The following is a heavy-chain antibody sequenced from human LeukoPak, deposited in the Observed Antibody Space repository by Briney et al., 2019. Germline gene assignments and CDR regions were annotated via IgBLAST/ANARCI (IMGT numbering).Heavy chain of an antibody. J-gene: IGHJ6*03. Sequence: PSETLSLTCTVAYGSSIGYYWSWIRQPAGKGLEWLGRIYTSGNTNYNPSLKGRVTMSVDTSKNQLSLNLSSVTAADTAVYYCARAHYGPGDYYMDVWGKGTTVTVSS. D-gene: IGHD3-10*01. CDR3: ARAHYGPGDYYMDV. CDR1: YGSSIGYY. V-gene: IGHV4-4*07. CDR2: IYTSGNT.